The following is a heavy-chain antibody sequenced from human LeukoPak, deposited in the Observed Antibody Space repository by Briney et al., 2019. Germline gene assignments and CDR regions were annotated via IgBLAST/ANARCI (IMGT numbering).Heavy chain of an antibody. J-gene: IGHJ6*02. Sequence: GASVKVSCKASGYTFTSYGIGWVRQAPGQGLEWMGWISAYNGNTNYAQKLQGRVTMTTDTSTSTAYMELRSLRSDDTAVYYCAREGYCSSASCYAGNYYYYYGMDVWGQGTTVTVSS. D-gene: IGHD2-2*01. CDR2: ISAYNGNT. CDR1: GYTFTSYG. V-gene: IGHV1-18*01. CDR3: AREGYCSSASCYAGNYYYYYGMDV.